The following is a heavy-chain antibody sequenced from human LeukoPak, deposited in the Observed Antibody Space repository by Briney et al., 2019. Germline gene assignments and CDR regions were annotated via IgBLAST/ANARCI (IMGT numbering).Heavy chain of an antibody. CDR1: GFTFSSYG. CDR3: ARDRRVAGVTRFDY. Sequence: PGGSLRLSCAASGFTFSSYGMHWVRQAPGKGLEWVAVIWYDGSNKYYADSVKGRFTISRDNSKNTLYLQMNSLRAEDTAVYYCARDRRVAGVTRFDYWGQGTLVTVSS. CDR2: IWYDGSNK. D-gene: IGHD3-10*01. V-gene: IGHV3-33*01. J-gene: IGHJ4*02.